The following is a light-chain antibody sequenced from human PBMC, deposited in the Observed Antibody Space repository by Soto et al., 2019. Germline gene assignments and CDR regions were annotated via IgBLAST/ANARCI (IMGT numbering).Light chain of an antibody. J-gene: IGKJ3*01. V-gene: IGKV3-20*01. CDR3: QQYGGSPIFT. CDR2: GAS. Sequence: EIVLTQSPGTLSLSPGERATLSCRASQSISNSYLAWYQQKPGQAPRLLIYGASSRATGIPDRFSGSGSGTDFPLTISRLEPEDFAVYYCQQYGGSPIFTFGPGTKVDIK. CDR1: QSISNSY.